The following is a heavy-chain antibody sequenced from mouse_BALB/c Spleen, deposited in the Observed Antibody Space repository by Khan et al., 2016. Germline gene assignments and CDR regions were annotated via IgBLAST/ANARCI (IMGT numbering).Heavy chain of an antibody. J-gene: IGHJ1*01. CDR3: ARAPPRWYFDV. CDR1: GYSITSDYA. V-gene: IGHV3-2*02. CDR2: ISYSGST. Sequence: EVQLQESGPGLVKPSQSLSLTCTVAGYSITSDYAWNWIRQFPGNKLEWMGYISYSGSTSYNPSLKSRISITRDTSKNQFFLQLNSVTTEDTATYYCARAPPRWYFDVWGAGTMVTVSS.